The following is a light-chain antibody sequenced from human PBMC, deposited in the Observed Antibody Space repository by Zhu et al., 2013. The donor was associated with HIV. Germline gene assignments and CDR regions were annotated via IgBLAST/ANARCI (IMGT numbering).Light chain of an antibody. CDR3: HQRDSWPPT. CDR1: QSVSSY. Sequence: EIVLTQSPATLSLSPGERATLSCRASQSVSSYLAWYQQKPGQAPRLLIYDASNRATGLPARFSGSGSGTDFTLTISSLEPEDFAVYYCHQRDSWPPTFGPGTKVDIK. CDR2: DAS. V-gene: IGKV3-11*01. J-gene: IGKJ3*01.